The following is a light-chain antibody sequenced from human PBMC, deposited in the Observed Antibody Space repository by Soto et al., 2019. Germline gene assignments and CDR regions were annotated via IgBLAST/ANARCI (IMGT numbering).Light chain of an antibody. J-gene: IGKJ4*01. Sequence: DIQMTQSPSSLSASVGDRVTITCQASQDINNYLNWYQQKPGKAPKLLIYDASNLETGVPSRFSGSGSGTDFTFTINSLQPEDIATDYCQQYDNLPSLTFGGGTKVEIK. CDR3: QQYDNLPSLT. V-gene: IGKV1-33*01. CDR2: DAS. CDR1: QDINNY.